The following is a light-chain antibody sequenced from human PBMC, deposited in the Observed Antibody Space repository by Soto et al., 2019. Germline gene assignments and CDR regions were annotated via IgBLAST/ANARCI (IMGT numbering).Light chain of an antibody. J-gene: IGKJ1*01. V-gene: IGKV1-27*01. CDR3: QKYNSGPQTWT. Sequence: DIQMTQSPSSLSASVGDRVTITCRASQGISNYLAWYQQKPGKVPKLLIYAASTLQSGVPSRFSGSGSGTDFTITISSLQPEDVATDYCQKYNSGPQTWTFGQGTKVEIK. CDR1: QGISNY. CDR2: AAS.